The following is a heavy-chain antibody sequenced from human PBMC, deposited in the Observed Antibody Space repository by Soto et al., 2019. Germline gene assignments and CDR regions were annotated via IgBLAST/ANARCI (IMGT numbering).Heavy chain of an antibody. CDR1: GYTFTSYD. CDR3: AGGYYSSTSCRDYYYYYMDV. V-gene: IGHV1-8*01. CDR2: MNPNSGNT. J-gene: IGHJ6*03. D-gene: IGHD2-2*01. Sequence: QVQLVQSGAEVKKPGASVKVSCKASGYTFTSYDINWVRQATGQGLEWMGWMNPNSGNTGYAQKFQGRVTMTRNTSISTAYMELRSRRSDDTTVYYCAGGYYSSTSCRDYYYYYMDVWGKGTTVTVSS.